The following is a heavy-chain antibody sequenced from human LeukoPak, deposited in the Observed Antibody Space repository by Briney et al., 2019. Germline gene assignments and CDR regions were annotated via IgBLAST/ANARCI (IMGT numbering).Heavy chain of an antibody. Sequence: GSSVKVSCKTSGGTFSNYAISWVRQAPGQGLEWMGRIIPIFGTANYAQKFQGGVTINADEFTSTVYMELYSLTSEDTAVYYCARDRGYSYAKKSSYYYYMDVWGKGTTVTISS. V-gene: IGHV1-69*15. D-gene: IGHD5-18*01. CDR3: ARDRGYSYAKKSSYYYYMDV. CDR2: IIPIFGTA. J-gene: IGHJ6*03. CDR1: GGTFSNYA.